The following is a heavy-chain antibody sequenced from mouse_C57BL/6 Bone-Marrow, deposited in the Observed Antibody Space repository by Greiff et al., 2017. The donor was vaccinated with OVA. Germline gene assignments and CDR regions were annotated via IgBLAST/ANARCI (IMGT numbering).Heavy chain of an antibody. V-gene: IGHV5-9*01. CDR2: ISGGGGNT. D-gene: IGHD1-2*01. Sequence: EVQGVESGGGLVKPGGSLKLSCAASGFTFSSYTMSWVRQTPEKRLEWVATISGGGGNTYYPDSVKGRFTISRDNAKNTLYLQMSSLRSEDTALYYVERHGYYGYYYAMDYWGQGTSVTVSS. CDR1: GFTFSSYT. CDR3: ERHGYYGYYYAMDY. J-gene: IGHJ4*01.